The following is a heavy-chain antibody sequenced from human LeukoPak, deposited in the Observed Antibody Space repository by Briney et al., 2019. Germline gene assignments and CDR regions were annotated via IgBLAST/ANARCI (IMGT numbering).Heavy chain of an antibody. CDR3: TRGGSGWGWFDP. CDR1: GFTFGDYA. D-gene: IGHD6-19*01. Sequence: GGSLRLSCTASGFTFGDYAMTWVRQATGKGLECLGFIRSTTYGGTIEYAASVRGRFTISRDDSKSIAYLQINSLKTEDTAVYYCTRGGSGWGWFDPWGQGTLVTVSS. V-gene: IGHV3-49*04. CDR2: IRSTTYGGTI. J-gene: IGHJ5*02.